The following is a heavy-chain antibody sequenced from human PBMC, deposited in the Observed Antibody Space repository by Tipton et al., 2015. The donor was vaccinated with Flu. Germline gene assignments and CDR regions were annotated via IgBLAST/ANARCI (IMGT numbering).Heavy chain of an antibody. D-gene: IGHD3-3*01. CDR2: IYYSGST. V-gene: IGHV4-31*01. CDR1: GGSISSGGYY. J-gene: IGHJ6*02. CDR3: ARDGDDDFWSGYRQADYYGMDV. Sequence: TLSLTCTVSGGSISSGGYYWSWIRQHPGKGLEWIGYIYYSGSTYYNPSLKSLVTISVDTSKNQFSLKLSSVTAADTAVYYCARDGDDDFWSGYRQADYYGMDVWGQGTTVTVSS.